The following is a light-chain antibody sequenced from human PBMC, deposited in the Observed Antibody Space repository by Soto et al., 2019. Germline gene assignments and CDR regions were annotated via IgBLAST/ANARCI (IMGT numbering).Light chain of an antibody. CDR1: SSDIGGYNF. Sequence: QSALTQPTSVSGSPGQSITISCTGTSSDIGGYNFVSWYQQHPGKAPKLMIFDVSNRPSGVSLRFSGSKSGNTASLTISGLRAEDEADYYCSSYTTSTTLVFGPGTKLTVL. CDR3: SSYTTSTTLV. V-gene: IGLV2-14*03. J-gene: IGLJ1*01. CDR2: DVS.